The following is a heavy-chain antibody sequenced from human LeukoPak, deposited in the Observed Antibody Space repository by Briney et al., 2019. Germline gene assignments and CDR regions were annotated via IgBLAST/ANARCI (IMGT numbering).Heavy chain of an antibody. D-gene: IGHD3-22*01. J-gene: IGHJ4*02. CDR1: GFTFSSYA. Sequence: GGSLRFSCAASGFTFSSYAMSWVRQAPGKGLEWVSAVSSSGGGTYYADSVKGRFTISRDNSKNTLYLQMNSLRAEDTAVYYCARDSYYYDSSDLAHWGQGTLVTVSS. CDR2: VSSSGGGT. V-gene: IGHV3-23*01. CDR3: ARDSYYYDSSDLAH.